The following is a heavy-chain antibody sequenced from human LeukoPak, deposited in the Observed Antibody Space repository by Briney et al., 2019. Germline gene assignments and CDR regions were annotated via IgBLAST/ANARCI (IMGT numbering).Heavy chain of an antibody. V-gene: IGHV4-4*07. J-gene: IGHJ5*02. Sequence: PSETLSLTCTVSGGSISSYYWSWIRQPAGKGLEWIGRIYTSGSTNYNPSLKSRVTMSVDTSKNQFSLKLSSVTAADTAVYYCARDWAQYCGGDSRPDSSYNWFDPWGQGTLVTVSS. CDR3: ARDWAQYCGGDSRPDSSYNWFDP. CDR1: GGSISSYY. D-gene: IGHD2-21*01. CDR2: IYTSGST.